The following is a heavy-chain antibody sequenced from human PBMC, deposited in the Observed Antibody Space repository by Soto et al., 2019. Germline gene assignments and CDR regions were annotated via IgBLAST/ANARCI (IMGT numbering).Heavy chain of an antibody. CDR2: IWYDGSNK. CDR1: GLTFSSYG. J-gene: IGHJ4*02. V-gene: IGHV3-33*06. D-gene: IGHD1-26*01. Sequence: GGSLRLSCAASGLTFSSYGMHWVRQAPGKGLEWVAVIWYDGSNKYYADSVEGRFTVSRDNSKNTLYVQMNSLRAEDTAVYYCAKDGIVGALYYFDYWGQGTLVTVSS. CDR3: AKDGIVGALYYFDY.